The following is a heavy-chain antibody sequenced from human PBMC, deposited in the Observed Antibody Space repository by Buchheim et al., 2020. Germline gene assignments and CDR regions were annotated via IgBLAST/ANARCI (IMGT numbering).Heavy chain of an antibody. Sequence: EVQLLESGGGLVQPGGSLRLSCAASGFTFSSYAMNWVRQAPGKGLEWVSSISVSVGSTHYADSVKGRFTIPRDNSKNTLYLQMNSLRAEDTAVYYCAKDRDWAVAGSNDYWGQGTL. CDR2: ISVSVGST. J-gene: IGHJ4*02. D-gene: IGHD6-19*01. V-gene: IGHV3-23*01. CDR3: AKDRDWAVAGSNDY. CDR1: GFTFSSYA.